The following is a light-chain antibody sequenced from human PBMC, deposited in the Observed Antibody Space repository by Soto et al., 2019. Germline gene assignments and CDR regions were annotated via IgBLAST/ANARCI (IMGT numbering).Light chain of an antibody. Sequence: DIQMTQSRSTLSGSVGDRVTITCRASQTISSWLAWYQQKPGKAPKLLIYKASTLKSGVPSRFSGSGSGTEFTLTISSLQPDDFATYYCQHYNSYSEAFGQGTKV. CDR2: KAS. CDR1: QTISSW. CDR3: QHYNSYSEA. J-gene: IGKJ1*01. V-gene: IGKV1-5*03.